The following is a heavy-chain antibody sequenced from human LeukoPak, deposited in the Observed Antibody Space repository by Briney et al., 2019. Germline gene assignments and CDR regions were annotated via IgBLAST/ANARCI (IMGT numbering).Heavy chain of an antibody. CDR3: ARDGTQRYYDFWSGCSGYYYGMDV. J-gene: IGHJ6*02. Sequence: GGSLRLSCAASGFTLSDYYMSWIRQAPGKGLEWVSYISSSGSTIYYADSVKGRFTISRDNAKNSLYLQMNSLRAEDTAVYYCARDGTQRYYDFWSGCSGYYYGMDVWGQGTTVTVSS. CDR2: ISSSGSTI. D-gene: IGHD3-3*01. CDR1: GFTLSDYY. V-gene: IGHV3-11*01.